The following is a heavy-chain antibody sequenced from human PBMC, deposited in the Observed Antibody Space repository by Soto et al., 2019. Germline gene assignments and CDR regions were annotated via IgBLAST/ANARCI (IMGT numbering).Heavy chain of an antibody. D-gene: IGHD1-26*01. CDR2: ISAYNGNT. V-gene: IGHV1-18*01. CDR3: AGGGPAPDEKDDNWFDP. J-gene: IGHJ5*02. Sequence: ASVKVSCKASGYTFTSYGISWVRQAPGQGLEWMGWISAYNGNTNYAQKLQGRVTMTTDTSTGTAYMELRSLRSDDTAVYYCAGGGPAPDEKDDNWFDPWGQGTQVTVSS. CDR1: GYTFTSYG.